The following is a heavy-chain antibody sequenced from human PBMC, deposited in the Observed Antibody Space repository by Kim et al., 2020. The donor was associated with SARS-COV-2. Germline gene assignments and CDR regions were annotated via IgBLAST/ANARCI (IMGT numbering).Heavy chain of an antibody. J-gene: IGHJ5*02. V-gene: IGHV3-53*01. CDR1: GITVSADH. CDR2: LFSDSRT. CDR3: ARHDWFDP. Sequence: GGSLRLSCAASGITVSADHMSWVRQAPGKGLEWVSLLFSDSRTFYADSVKGRFTISRDDSRNTVYLEMNSLRPEDTAAYYCARHDWFDPWGHGTQVTVSS.